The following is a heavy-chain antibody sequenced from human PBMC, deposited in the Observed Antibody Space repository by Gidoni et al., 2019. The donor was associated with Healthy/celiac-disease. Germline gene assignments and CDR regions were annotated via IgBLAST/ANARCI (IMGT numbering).Heavy chain of an antibody. CDR3: AKRSVDSSGWYVHFQH. J-gene: IGHJ1*01. D-gene: IGHD6-19*01. V-gene: IGHV3-23*01. Sequence: EVQLLESAGGLVQPGGSLRLSCAASGFPFSSYAMSWVRQAPGKGLEWVSAISGSGGSTYYADSVKGRFTISRDNSKNTLYLQMNSLRAEDTAVYYCAKRSVDSSGWYVHFQHWGQGTLVTVSS. CDR2: ISGSGGST. CDR1: GFPFSSYA.